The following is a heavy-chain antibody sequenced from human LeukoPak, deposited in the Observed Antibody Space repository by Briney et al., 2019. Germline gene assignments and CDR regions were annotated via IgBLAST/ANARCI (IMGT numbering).Heavy chain of an antibody. V-gene: IGHV1-2*02. CDR1: GYTFTGYY. D-gene: IGHD3-22*01. Sequence: ASVKVSCKASGYTFTGYYMHWVRQAPGQGLEWMGWINPNSGGTNCAQKFQGRVTMTRDTSISTAYMELSRLRSDDTAVYYCARDYYDSSGQRGFDYWGQGTLVTVSS. CDR3: ARDYYDSSGQRGFDY. CDR2: INPNSGGT. J-gene: IGHJ4*02.